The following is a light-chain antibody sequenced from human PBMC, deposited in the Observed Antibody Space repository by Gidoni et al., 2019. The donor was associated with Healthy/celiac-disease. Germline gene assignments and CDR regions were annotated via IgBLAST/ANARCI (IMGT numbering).Light chain of an antibody. CDR3: QPYDNLPPV. J-gene: IGKJ4*01. V-gene: IGKV1-33*01. CDR2: DAS. Sequence: DIQMTQSPSSLSASVGDRVTITCQASQDISNYFNWYQQKPGKAPKLLIYDASNFETGVPSRFSGSGSGTDFTFTISSLQPEDIATYYCQPYDNLPPVFGGGTKVEIK. CDR1: QDISNY.